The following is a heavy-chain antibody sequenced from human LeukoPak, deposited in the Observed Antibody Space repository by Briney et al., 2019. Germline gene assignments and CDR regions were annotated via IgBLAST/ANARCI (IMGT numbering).Heavy chain of an antibody. J-gene: IGHJ4*02. CDR1: GGSFSGYY. V-gene: IGHV4-34*01. CDR3: ARLRGGRITMVRGVILGYFDY. D-gene: IGHD3-10*01. Sequence: SETLSLTCAVYGGSFSGYYWSWLRQPPGKGLEWIGGINHSGSTNYNPSLKSRVTISVDTSKNQFSLKLSSVTAADTAVYYCARLRGGRITMVRGVILGYFDYWGQGTLVTVSS. CDR2: INHSGST.